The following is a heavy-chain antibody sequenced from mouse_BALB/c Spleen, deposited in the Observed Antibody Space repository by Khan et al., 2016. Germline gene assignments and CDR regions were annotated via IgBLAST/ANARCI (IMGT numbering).Heavy chain of an antibody. CDR3: TRDDQDSDAWFAS. Sequence: QVRLKESGPGLVAPSQSLSITCTVSGFSLTNSGVHWVRQPPRKGLDWLGVIWAGGSTDYNSALMSRLSITRDTTQNQVFLKMNSLQTDDTAMYYCTRDDQDSDAWFASWGQGTLVTVSA. CDR1: GFSLTNSG. J-gene: IGHJ3*01. V-gene: IGHV2-9*02. CDR2: IWAGGST.